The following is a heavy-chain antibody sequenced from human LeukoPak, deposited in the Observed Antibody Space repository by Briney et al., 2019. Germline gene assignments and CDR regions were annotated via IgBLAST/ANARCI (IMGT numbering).Heavy chain of an antibody. CDR1: GFTFSTFA. CDR2: ITGSGPYI. D-gene: IGHD3-22*01. V-gene: IGHV3-21*01. J-gene: IGHJ6*03. CDR3: ARPDSSGYYSDYYYMDV. Sequence: GGSLRLSCAASGFTFSTFAMHWVRQSPGKGLEWVSSITGSGPYILYADSVKRRFTISRDNAKNSLYLQMNSLRAEDTAVYYCARPDSSGYYSDYYYMDVWGKGTTVTVSS.